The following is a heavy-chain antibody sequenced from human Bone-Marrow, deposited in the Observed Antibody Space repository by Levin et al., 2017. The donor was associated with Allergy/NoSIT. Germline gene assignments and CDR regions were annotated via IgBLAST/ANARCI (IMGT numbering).Heavy chain of an antibody. CDR3: AKLTPAASAVDY. CDR2: INANGDRT. V-gene: IGHV3-23*01. CDR1: GFALSNYP. Sequence: GGSLRLSCASSGFALSNYPMTWVRQAPGRGLEWVSSINANGDRTYHADSVEGRFTVSRDNSKNTVYLQMKRLRVEDTAMYFCAKLTPAASAVDYWGQGTLVTVSS. J-gene: IGHJ4*02. D-gene: IGHD6-25*01.